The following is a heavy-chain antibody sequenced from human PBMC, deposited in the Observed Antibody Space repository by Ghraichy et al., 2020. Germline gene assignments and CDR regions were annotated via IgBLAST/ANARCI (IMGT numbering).Heavy chain of an antibody. CDR2: ISSSSSTI. J-gene: IGHJ4*02. D-gene: IGHD4-23*01. V-gene: IGHV3-48*04. CDR3: ARVEDYGGNSETPDY. Sequence: GGSLRLSCAASGFTFSSYSMNWVRQAPGKGLEWVSYISSSSSTIYYADSVKGRFTISRDNAKNSLYLQMNSLRAEDTAVYYCARVEDYGGNSETPDYWGQGTLVTVSS. CDR1: GFTFSSYS.